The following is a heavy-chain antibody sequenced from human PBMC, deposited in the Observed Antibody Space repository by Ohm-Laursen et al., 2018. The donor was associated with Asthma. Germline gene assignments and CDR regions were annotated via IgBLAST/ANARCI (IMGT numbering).Heavy chain of an antibody. CDR3: AREVGYCTNGVCPTAHYGMDV. CDR1: GASVSSGSCY. V-gene: IGHV4-61*01. Sequence: SETLSLTCSVSGASVSSGSCYWSWIRQPPGKGLEWIGYIYYSGSTNYNPSLKSRVTVSVDTSKNQFSLKLSSVTAADTAVYYCAREVGYCTNGVCPTAHYGMDVWGQGTTVTVSS. J-gene: IGHJ6*02. D-gene: IGHD2-8*01. CDR2: IYYSGST.